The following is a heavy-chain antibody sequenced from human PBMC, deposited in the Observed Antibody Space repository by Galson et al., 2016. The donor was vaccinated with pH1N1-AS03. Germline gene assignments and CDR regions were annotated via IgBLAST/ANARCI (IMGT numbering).Heavy chain of an antibody. CDR2: ISRSSTYI. Sequence: SLRLSCAASGCTFSGYSMNWFRQAPGKGLEWVSSISRSSTYIYYADSVKGRFTISRDNAKNSLFLQMHSLRAEDTAVYYCARTFPGRVVVVAAAMQEGPDYWGQGTLVTVSS. CDR3: ARTFPGRVVVVAAAMQEGPDY. CDR1: GCTFSGYS. J-gene: IGHJ4*02. D-gene: IGHD2-2*01. V-gene: IGHV3-21*03.